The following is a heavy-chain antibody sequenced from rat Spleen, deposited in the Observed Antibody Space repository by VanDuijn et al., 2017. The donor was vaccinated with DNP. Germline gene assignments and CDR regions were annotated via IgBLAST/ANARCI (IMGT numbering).Heavy chain of an antibody. Sequence: EVQLVESGGGLVQPGRSLKLSCAASGLTFSNYAMAWVRQAPTRGLEWVASITNSGSDTKYRDSVQGRFTISRDKEKNTLYLKMDSLRSEDTATYYCKLGGAYWGQGVMVTVSS. CDR3: KLGGAY. CDR2: ITNSGSDT. J-gene: IGHJ2*01. D-gene: IGHD5-1*01. CDR1: GLTFSNYA. V-gene: IGHV5S13*01.